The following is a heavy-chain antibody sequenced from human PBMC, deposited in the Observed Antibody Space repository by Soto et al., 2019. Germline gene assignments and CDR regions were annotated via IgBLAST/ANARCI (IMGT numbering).Heavy chain of an antibody. V-gene: IGHV4-59*01. CDR2: IYYSGST. D-gene: IGHD2-15*01. CDR3: ASGDCSGGSCAGGFDY. CDR1: GGSISSYY. Sequence: SETLSLTCTVSGGSISSYYWSWIRQPPGKGLEWIGYIYYSGSTNYNPSLKSRVTISVDTSKNQFSLKLSSVTAADTAVYYCASGDCSGGSCAGGFDYWGQGTLVTVSS. J-gene: IGHJ4*02.